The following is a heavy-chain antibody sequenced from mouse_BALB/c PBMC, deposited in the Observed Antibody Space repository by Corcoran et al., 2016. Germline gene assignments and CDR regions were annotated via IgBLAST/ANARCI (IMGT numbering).Heavy chain of an antibody. V-gene: IGHV1-18*01. J-gene: IGHJ2*01. D-gene: IGHD1-1*01. Sequence: EVLLQQSGPELVKPGASVKIPCKASGYTFTDYNMDGVRQSHGKSLEWIGDINPRSGGTIYNQPFKGKATLTVDKSSSKAYRELRSLTSEDTAVYYCARWVITTFDYWGQGTTVTVSS. CDR2: INPRSGGT. CDR3: ARWVITTFDY. CDR1: GYTFTDYN.